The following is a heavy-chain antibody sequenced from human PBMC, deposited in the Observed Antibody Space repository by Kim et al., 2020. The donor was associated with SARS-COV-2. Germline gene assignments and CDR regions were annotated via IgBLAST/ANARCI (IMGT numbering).Heavy chain of an antibody. J-gene: IGHJ6*03. V-gene: IGHV3-9*01. CDR3: AKDSGGNHYYYYYYYIDV. CDR1: GFTFDDYA. CDR2: ISWNSGSI. D-gene: IGHD2-15*01. Sequence: GGSLRLSCAASGFTFDDYAMHWVRQAPGKGLEWVSGISWNSGSIGYADSVKGRFTISRDNAKNSLYLQMNSLRAEDTALYYCAKDSGGNHYYYYYYYIDV.